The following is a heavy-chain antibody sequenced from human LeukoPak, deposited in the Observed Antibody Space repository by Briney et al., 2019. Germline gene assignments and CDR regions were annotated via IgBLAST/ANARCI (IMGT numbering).Heavy chain of an antibody. Sequence: GGSLSLSCAASGFTFDDYAMHWVRQAPGKGLEWVSLISWDGGSTYYADSVKGRFTISRDNSKNSLYLQMNSLRAEDTALYYCAKDIAAVAGTTSNFQHWGQGTLVTVSS. D-gene: IGHD6-19*01. V-gene: IGHV3-43D*03. J-gene: IGHJ1*01. CDR2: ISWDGGST. CDR3: AKDIAAVAGTTSNFQH. CDR1: GFTFDDYA.